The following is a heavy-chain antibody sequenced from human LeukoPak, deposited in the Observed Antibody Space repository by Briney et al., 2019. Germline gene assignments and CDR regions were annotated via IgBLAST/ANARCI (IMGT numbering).Heavy chain of an antibody. V-gene: IGHV3-66*02. CDR2: IYSGGNT. CDR3: ARDRYYYDSSGLGFYY. D-gene: IGHD3-22*01. Sequence: PGGSLRLSCAASGLTVSTNYMSWVRQAPGKGLEWVSVIYSGGNTYYADSVKGRFTISRDNSKNTLYLQMNSLRAEDTAVYYCARDRYYYDSSGLGFYYWGQGTLVTVSS. J-gene: IGHJ4*02. CDR1: GLTVSTNY.